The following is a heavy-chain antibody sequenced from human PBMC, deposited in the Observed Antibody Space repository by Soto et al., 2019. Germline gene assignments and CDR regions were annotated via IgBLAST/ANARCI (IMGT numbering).Heavy chain of an antibody. CDR1: GYSFLGYG. Sequence: QVQLVQSGAEVKKPGASVKVSCKTSGYSFLGYGINWVRQAPGQGLEGMGWIGTYNGKRNYGQNFQGRVTMNTDTTMSTAYMELRRLRSEETGGYYCATNGIVGASVDYWGQGTLVTVSS. D-gene: IGHD1-26*01. CDR3: ATNGIVGASVDY. CDR2: IGTYNGKR. V-gene: IGHV1-18*01. J-gene: IGHJ4*02.